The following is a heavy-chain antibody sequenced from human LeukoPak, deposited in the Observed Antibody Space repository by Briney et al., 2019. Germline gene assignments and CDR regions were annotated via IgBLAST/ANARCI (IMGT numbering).Heavy chain of an antibody. CDR2: INHSGST. J-gene: IGHJ4*02. CDR1: GGSFSGYY. V-gene: IGHV4-34*01. CDR3: ARRSMVRGVRGFDY. Sequence: SETLSLTCAVYGGSFSGYYWSWIRQPPGKGLEWIGEINHSGSTNYNPSLKSRVTISVDTSKNQFSLKLSSVTAAGTAVYYCARRSMVRGVRGFDYWGQGTLVTVSS. D-gene: IGHD3-10*01.